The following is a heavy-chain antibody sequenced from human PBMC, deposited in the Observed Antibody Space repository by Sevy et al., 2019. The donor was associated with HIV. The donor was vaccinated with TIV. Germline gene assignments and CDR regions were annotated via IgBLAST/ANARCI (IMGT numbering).Heavy chain of an antibody. CDR3: ARTADYDSSGYYYRFDY. V-gene: IGHV1-8*01. Sequence: ASVKVSCKASGYTFTSYDINWVRQATGQGLEWMGWMNPNSGKTGYAQKFQGRVTMTRNTSISTAYMELSSLRSEDTAVYYCARTADYDSSGYYYRFDYWGQGTLVTVSS. D-gene: IGHD3-22*01. CDR1: GYTFTSYD. CDR2: MNPNSGKT. J-gene: IGHJ4*02.